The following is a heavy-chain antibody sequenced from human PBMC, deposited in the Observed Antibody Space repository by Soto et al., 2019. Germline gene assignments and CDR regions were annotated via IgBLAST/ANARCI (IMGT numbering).Heavy chain of an antibody. CDR1: GFTFSSYA. CDR2: ISGSGGST. Sequence: GGSLRLSCAASGFTFSSYAMSWVRQAPGKGLEWVSAISGSGGSTYYADSVKDRFTISRDNSKNTLYLQMNSLRAEDTAVYYCAKDYTDSSSSIPYFDYWGQGTLVTVSS. V-gene: IGHV3-23*01. J-gene: IGHJ4*02. CDR3: AKDYTDSSSSIPYFDY. D-gene: IGHD6-6*01.